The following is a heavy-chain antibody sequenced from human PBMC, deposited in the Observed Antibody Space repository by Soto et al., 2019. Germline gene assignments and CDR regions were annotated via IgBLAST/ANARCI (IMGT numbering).Heavy chain of an antibody. J-gene: IGHJ4*02. V-gene: IGHV1-69*01. CDR2: IIPIFGTA. CDR1: GGTFSSYA. Sequence: QVPLVQSGAEVKKPWSSVKVSCKASGGTFSSYAISWVRQAPGQGLEWMGGIIPIFGTANYAQKFQGRVTITAYESTITAQMELRSLISEATALYYCARNAQLLRCNSDLFDYWCQGTLGTVSS. D-gene: IGHD6-13*01. CDR3: ARNAQLLRCNSDLFDY.